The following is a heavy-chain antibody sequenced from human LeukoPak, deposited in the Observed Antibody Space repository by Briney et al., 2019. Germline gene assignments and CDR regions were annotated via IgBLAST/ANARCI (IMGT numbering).Heavy chain of an antibody. CDR1: GFTVSSNY. D-gene: IGHD4-11*01. J-gene: IGHJ4*02. V-gene: IGHV3-53*04. CDR3: ARALHSNYVY. CDR2: IYSGGST. Sequence: AGGSLRLSCAASGFTVSSNYMSWVRQAPGKGLEWVSVIYSGGSTYYADSVKGRFTISRHNSKNTLYLQMNSLRAEDTAVYYCARALHSNYVYWGQGTLVTVSS.